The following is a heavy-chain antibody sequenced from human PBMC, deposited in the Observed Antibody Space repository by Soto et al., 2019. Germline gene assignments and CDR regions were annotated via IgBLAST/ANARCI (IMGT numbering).Heavy chain of an antibody. CDR2: INPMSRTA. CDR3: VRGTYCGASCYFAREY. D-gene: IGHD2-21*01. V-gene: IGHV1-69*01. CDR1: GDTSTTYV. J-gene: IGHJ4*02. Sequence: VQLVPSGSEVKKPGSSVKVSCKASGDTSTTYVVSWVRQDPGNGLEWMGGINPMSRTAKYAEKYSGRVTITADEATKTVYLDLTTLRFEDTAVYFCVRGTYCGASCYFAREYWGQGTLVAVSS.